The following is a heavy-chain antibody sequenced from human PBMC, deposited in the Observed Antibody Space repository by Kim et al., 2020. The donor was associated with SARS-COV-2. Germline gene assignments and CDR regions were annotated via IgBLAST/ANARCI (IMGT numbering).Heavy chain of an antibody. CDR3: ARARAGGYGFDP. Sequence: SETLSLTCTVSGGSISSGDYYWSWIRQPPGKGLEWIGYIYYSGSTYYNPSLKSRVTISVDTSKNQFSLKLSSVTAADTAVYYCARARAGGYGFDPWGQGTLVTVSS. V-gene: IGHV4-30-4*01. CDR1: GGSISSGDYY. D-gene: IGHD3-22*01. CDR2: IYYSGST. J-gene: IGHJ5*02.